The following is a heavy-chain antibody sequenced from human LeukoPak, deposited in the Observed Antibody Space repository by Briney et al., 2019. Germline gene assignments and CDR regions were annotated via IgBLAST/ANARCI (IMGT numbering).Heavy chain of an antibody. J-gene: IGHJ5*02. CDR2: IYYSGST. CDR3: ARDHCSSTSCGPRWFDP. V-gene: IGHV4-59*01. Sequence: SETLSLTCTVSGVSISSYYWSWIRQPPGKGLEWIGYIYYSGSTNYNPSLKSRVTTSVDTSKNQFSLKLSSVTAADTAVYYCARDHCSSTSCGPRWFDPWGQGTLVTVSS. D-gene: IGHD2-2*01. CDR1: GVSISSYY.